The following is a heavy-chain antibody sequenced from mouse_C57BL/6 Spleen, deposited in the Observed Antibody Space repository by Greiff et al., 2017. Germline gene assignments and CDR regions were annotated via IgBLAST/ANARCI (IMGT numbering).Heavy chain of an antibody. Sequence: QVQLQQPGAELVMPGASVKLSCKASGYTFTSYWMHWVKQRPGQGLEWIGEIDPSDSYTNYNQKFKGKSTLTVDKSSSTAYMQLSSLTSEDAAVYYCARRGITTVDRYFDVWGTGTTVTVSS. CDR2: IDPSDSYT. J-gene: IGHJ1*03. D-gene: IGHD1-1*01. CDR1: GYTFTSYW. V-gene: IGHV1-69*01. CDR3: ARRGITTVDRYFDV.